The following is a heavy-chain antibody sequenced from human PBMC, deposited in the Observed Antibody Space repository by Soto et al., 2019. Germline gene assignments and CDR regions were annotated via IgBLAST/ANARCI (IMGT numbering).Heavy chain of an antibody. D-gene: IGHD6-13*01. Sequence: ASVKVSCKASGYTFTSYGISWVRQAPGQGLEWMGWISAYNGNTNYAQKLQGRVTMTTDTSTNTAYMELRSLRSDDTAVYYCARAPYSSSWYRYYGMDVWGQGTTVTVSS. CDR3: ARAPYSSSWYRYYGMDV. CDR2: ISAYNGNT. CDR1: GYTFTSYG. V-gene: IGHV1-18*04. J-gene: IGHJ6*02.